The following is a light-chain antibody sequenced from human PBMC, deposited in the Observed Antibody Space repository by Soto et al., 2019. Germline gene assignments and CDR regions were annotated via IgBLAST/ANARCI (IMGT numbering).Light chain of an antibody. CDR3: SAWDDSLSGSV. CDR1: SSNIGTNY. Sequence: QSVLTQPPSASGTPGQRVTISCSGSSSNIGTNYVYWYQHLPGTPPKLLIYRNNQRPSGVPDRFSGSRSDTSASLAISGLRSEDEADYFCSAWDDSLSGSVFGTGTKLTVL. CDR2: RNN. J-gene: IGLJ1*01. V-gene: IGLV1-47*01.